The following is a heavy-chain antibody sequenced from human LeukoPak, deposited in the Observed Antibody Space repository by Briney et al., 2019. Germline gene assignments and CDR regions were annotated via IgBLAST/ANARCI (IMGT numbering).Heavy chain of an antibody. CDR3: ARDRQQLVRGDYFDY. D-gene: IGHD6-13*01. CDR1: GGSFSGYY. CDR2: IYYSGST. V-gene: IGHV4-34*01. Sequence: PSETLSLTCAVYGGSFSGYYWVWIRQPPGKGLEWIGSIYYSGSTYYNPSLKSRVTISVDTSKNQFSLKLSSVTAADTAVYYCARDRQQLVRGDYFDYWGQGTLVTVSS. J-gene: IGHJ4*02.